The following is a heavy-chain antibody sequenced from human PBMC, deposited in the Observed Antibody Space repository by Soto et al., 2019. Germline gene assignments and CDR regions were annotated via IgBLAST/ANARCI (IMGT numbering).Heavy chain of an antibody. J-gene: IGHJ4*02. CDR3: AKPPAGVGATHGPFDY. CDR2: ISGSGGST. CDR1: GFTFTSYA. V-gene: IGHV3-23*01. Sequence: PGGSLRLSCAASGFTFTSYAMSWVRQAPGKGLEWVSAISGSGGSTYYADSVKGRFTISRDNSKNTLYLQMNSLRAEDTAVYYCAKPPAGVGATHGPFDYWGQGTLVTVSS. D-gene: IGHD1-26*01.